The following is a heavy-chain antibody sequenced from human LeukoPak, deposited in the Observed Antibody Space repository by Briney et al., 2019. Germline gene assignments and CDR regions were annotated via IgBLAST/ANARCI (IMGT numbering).Heavy chain of an antibody. CDR1: GFTFSTYS. V-gene: IGHV3-48*02. Sequence: PGGSLRLSCAASGFTFSTYSINWVRQAPGKGLEWVSYISCSSSTIFYADSVKGRFSISRDNDRKSMYLQMHSLRDEDTAIYLCARTQTMFWEFDGFDIWGRGTKATVSS. CDR3: ARTQTMFWEFDGFDI. D-gene: IGHD3-9*01. CDR2: ISCSSSTI. J-gene: IGHJ3*02.